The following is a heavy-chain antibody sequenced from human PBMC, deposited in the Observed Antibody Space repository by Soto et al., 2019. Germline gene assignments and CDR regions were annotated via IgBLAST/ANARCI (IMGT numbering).Heavy chain of an antibody. CDR1: GYSFTSYW. Sequence: GESLKISCKGPGYSFTSYWIGWVRQMPGKGLEWMGIIYPGDSDTRYSPSFQGQVTISADKSISTAYLQWSSLKASDTAMYYCARQAVVPAAMSGMDVWGQGTTVTVSS. J-gene: IGHJ6*02. D-gene: IGHD2-2*01. CDR2: IYPGDSDT. CDR3: ARQAVVPAAMSGMDV. V-gene: IGHV5-51*01.